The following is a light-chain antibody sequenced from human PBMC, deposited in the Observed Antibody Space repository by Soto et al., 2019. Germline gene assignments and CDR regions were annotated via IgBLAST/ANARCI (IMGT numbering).Light chain of an antibody. CDR1: SSDVGSYNY. CDR3: SSYTTSSTYV. J-gene: IGLJ1*01. V-gene: IGLV2-14*01. Sequence: QSALTQPASVSGSPGQSITISCTGTSSDVGSYNYVSWYQQHPGKAPKVMIYDVSNRPSGVSYRFSGCKSGNTASLTISGLQAEDGADYYCSSYTTSSTYVFGTGTKLTVL. CDR2: DVS.